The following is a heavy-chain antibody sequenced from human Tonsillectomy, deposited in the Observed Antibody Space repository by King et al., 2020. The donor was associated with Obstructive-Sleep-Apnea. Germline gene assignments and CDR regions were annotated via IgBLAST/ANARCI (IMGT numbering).Heavy chain of an antibody. V-gene: IGHV3-23*04. J-gene: IGHJ4*02. Sequence: EVQLVDSGRGLVQPGGSLRLSCAASGFTFNSYAMNWVRQAPGKGLEWVSGVSGSGDNTFYADSVKGRFTISRDNSKRTLYLQMNSLRAEDTAVYYCAKDICTNGVCTYDYWGQGTLVTVSS. D-gene: IGHD2-8*01. CDR1: GFTFNSYA. CDR2: VSGSGDNT. CDR3: AKDICTNGVCTYDY.